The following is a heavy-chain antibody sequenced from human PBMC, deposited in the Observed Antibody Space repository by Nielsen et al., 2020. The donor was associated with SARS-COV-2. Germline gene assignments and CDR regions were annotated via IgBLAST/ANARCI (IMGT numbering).Heavy chain of an antibody. CDR2: IIPIFGTA. CDR1: GGTFSSYA. Sequence: SVKVSCKASGGTFSSYAISWVRQAPGQGLEWMGGIIPIFGTANYAQKFQGRVTITADESTSTAYMELSSLRSDDTAVYYCARGVYSSDVDYWGQGTLVTVSS. CDR3: ARGVYSSDVDY. V-gene: IGHV1-69*13. D-gene: IGHD5-18*01. J-gene: IGHJ4*02.